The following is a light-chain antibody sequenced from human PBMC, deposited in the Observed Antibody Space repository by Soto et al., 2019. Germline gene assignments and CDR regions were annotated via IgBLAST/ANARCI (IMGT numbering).Light chain of an antibody. CDR1: QSIRSY. Sequence: IQMTQSPSSLSASVGDRVTITCLASQSIRSYLNWYQQKPGKAPKLLIYASSRLRSGVPSRFSGSGSGKDFTLTISRLKPEDVATYYCQQSYSAPMYTFGEGTKQGIK. J-gene: IGKJ2*01. CDR2: ASS. V-gene: IGKV1-39*01. CDR3: QQSYSAPMYT.